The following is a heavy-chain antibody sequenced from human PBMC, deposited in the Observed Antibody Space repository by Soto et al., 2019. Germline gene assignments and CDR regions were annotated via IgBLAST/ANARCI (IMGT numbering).Heavy chain of an antibody. D-gene: IGHD3-22*01. CDR3: ARVDDYYDSSGHYFTFFNY. J-gene: IGHJ4*02. Sequence: QVQLVQSGPEVKKPGASVKLSCKASGYIFTSYGIGWVRQAPGQGLEWMGWISAFKGYTKYPQRLQGRVTMTTDTPTSTDYMELRSLRSDDTAVYYCARVDDYYDSSGHYFTFFNYWGQGSLVTVSS. CDR2: ISAFKGYT. V-gene: IGHV1-18*01. CDR1: GYIFTSYG.